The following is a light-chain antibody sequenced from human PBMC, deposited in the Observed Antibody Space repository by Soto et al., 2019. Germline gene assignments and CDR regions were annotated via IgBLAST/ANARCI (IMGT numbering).Light chain of an antibody. CDR1: QSVGRNY. CDR3: QLYASSPLT. J-gene: IGKJ4*01. Sequence: EIVLTQSPGTLSVSPGERATLSCRASQSVGRNYLAWYQQKPGQAPRLLIHGASNRATGIPERFSGSGSGTDFTLTISRLEPEDFAVYNCQLYASSPLTFGGGTKVETK. V-gene: IGKV3-20*01. CDR2: GAS.